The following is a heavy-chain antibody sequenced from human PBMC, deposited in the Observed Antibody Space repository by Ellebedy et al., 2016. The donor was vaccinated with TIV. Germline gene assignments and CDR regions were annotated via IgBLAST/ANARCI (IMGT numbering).Heavy chain of an antibody. V-gene: IGHV3-7*01. J-gene: IGHJ3*02. CDR2: INQDGSDT. CDR3: ATDGSYGDYLSPAHASVM. Sequence: GESLKISCAASRFSFRSYWMTWVRQPPGKGLEWVANINQDGSDTYYVDSVRGRFTIARDNAKNSLYLQMNSLRAEDTSVYYCATDGSYGDYLSPAHASVMWGQGTLVSVSS. D-gene: IGHD4-17*01. CDR1: RFSFRSYW.